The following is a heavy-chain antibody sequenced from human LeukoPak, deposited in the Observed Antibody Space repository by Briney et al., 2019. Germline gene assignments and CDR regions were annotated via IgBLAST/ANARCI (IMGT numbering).Heavy chain of an antibody. Sequence: SETLSLTCTVSGASISSSYWSWIRQPPGKGLEWIGEINHSGSTNYNPSLKSRVTISVDTSKNQFSLKLSSVTAADTAVYYCARSTWAPDHWGQGTLVTVSS. CDR2: INHSGST. CDR1: GASISSSY. V-gene: IGHV4-34*01. D-gene: IGHD2/OR15-2a*01. CDR3: ARSTWAPDH. J-gene: IGHJ4*02.